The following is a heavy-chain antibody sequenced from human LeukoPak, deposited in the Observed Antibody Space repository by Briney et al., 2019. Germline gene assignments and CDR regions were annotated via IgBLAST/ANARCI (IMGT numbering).Heavy chain of an antibody. CDR2: ISSGSNYI. Sequence: PGGSLRLSCAASGFTFSSYSMYWVRQAPGKGLEWVSFISSGSNYIYYIDSVKGRFTISRDNDKNSLYLQMNSLRVEDTAIYYCARVGCSGGTCYDYWGQGTLVTVSS. D-gene: IGHD2-15*01. V-gene: IGHV3-21*01. J-gene: IGHJ4*02. CDR3: ARVGCSGGTCYDY. CDR1: GFTFSSYS.